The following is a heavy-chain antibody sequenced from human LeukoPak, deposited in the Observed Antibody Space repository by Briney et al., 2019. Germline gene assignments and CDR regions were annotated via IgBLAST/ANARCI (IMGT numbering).Heavy chain of an antibody. CDR1: GFTFSSYA. V-gene: IGHV3-30*04. CDR2: ISYDGSNK. J-gene: IGHJ4*02. CDR3: ARYWAVAGKNITHY. D-gene: IGHD6-19*01. Sequence: GGSLRLSCAASGFTFSSYAMHWVRQAPGKGLEWVAVISYDGSNKYYADSVKGRFTISRDNSKNTLYLQMNSLRAEDTAVYYCARYWAVAGKNITHYWGQGTLVTVSS.